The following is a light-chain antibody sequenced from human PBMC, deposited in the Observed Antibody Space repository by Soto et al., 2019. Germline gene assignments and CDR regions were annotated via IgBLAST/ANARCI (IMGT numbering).Light chain of an antibody. Sequence: EIMMTQSPATLSVSPGESATLSCRASQSISSNLAWYQQKPGQAPRLLIYDASIRATGIPVRFSGSGSVTDFTLTISSLQSEDFAVDYCQQYNNWPPWTFGQGTKVEVK. V-gene: IGKV3-15*01. CDR2: DAS. CDR3: QQYNNWPPWT. J-gene: IGKJ1*01. CDR1: QSISSN.